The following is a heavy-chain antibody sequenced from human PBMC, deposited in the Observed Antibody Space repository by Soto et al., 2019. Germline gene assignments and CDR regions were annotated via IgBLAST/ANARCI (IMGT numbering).Heavy chain of an antibody. CDR3: ARGPLRNGVDP. J-gene: IGHJ5*02. V-gene: IGHV3-30-3*01. CDR2: ISYDGSNK. Sequence: PGGSLRLSCAASGFTFSSYAMHWVRQAPGKGLEWVAVISYDGSNKYYADSVKGRFTISRDNSKTTLYLQMSSLSSEDTAVYYCARGPLRNGVDPWGQATLVTVSS. D-gene: IGHD5-12*01. CDR1: GFTFSSYA.